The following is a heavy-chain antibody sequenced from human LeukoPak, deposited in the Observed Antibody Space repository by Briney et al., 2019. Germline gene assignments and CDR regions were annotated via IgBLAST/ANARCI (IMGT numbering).Heavy chain of an antibody. D-gene: IGHD6-19*01. CDR2: MNPNSGNS. Sequence: GSVKVSCKASGYTFTSYAINWVRQAPGQGLEWMGWMNPNSGNSGYAQKFQGRVTITRDTAISTAYMELSGLRSEDTAVYYCVRAVAGTRVYYVYYMDVWGKGTTVTVSS. CDR3: VRAVAGTRVYYVYYMDV. V-gene: IGHV1-8*01. J-gene: IGHJ6*03. CDR1: GYTFTSYA.